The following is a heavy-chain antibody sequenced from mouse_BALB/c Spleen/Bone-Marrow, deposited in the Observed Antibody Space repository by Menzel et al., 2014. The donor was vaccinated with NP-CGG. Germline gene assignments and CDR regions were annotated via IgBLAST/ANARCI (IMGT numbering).Heavy chain of an antibody. J-gene: IGHJ3*01. CDR2: INPSSGYT. D-gene: IGHD2-14*01. Sequence: VKLMESGAELARPGAPVKMSCKASGYTFTSYTMHWVKRRPGQGLEWIGYINPSSGYTNYNQKFKDKATLTADKSSSTAYMQLSSLTSEDSAVYYCARAAYYRYDEGAWFAYWGQGTLVTVSA. CDR3: ARAAYYRYDEGAWFAY. V-gene: IGHV1-4*01. CDR1: GYTFTSYT.